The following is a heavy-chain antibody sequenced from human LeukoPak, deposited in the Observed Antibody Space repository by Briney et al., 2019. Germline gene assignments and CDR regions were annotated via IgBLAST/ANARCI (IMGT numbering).Heavy chain of an antibody. CDR3: ARDGSGSGDV. J-gene: IGHJ4*02. CDR2: ISSDATNI. Sequence: GGSLGLSCAASGFTFNIYGMNWVRQAPGKGLEWVSSISSDATNIYYIDSVKGRFTISRDNAKNSLYLQMNSLRAEDTAVYYCARDGSGSGDVWGQGTLVTVSS. D-gene: IGHD2-15*01. V-gene: IGHV3-21*01. CDR1: GFTFNIYG.